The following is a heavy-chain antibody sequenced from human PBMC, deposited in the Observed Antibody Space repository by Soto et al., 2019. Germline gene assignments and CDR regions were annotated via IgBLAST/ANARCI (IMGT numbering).Heavy chain of an antibody. Sequence: ASVKVSCKASGYTFTSYDINWVRQETRQGPEWMGRIIPILGIANYAQKFQGRVTITADKSTSTAYMELSSLRSEDTAVYYCAGAYCSSTSCYAGGLYYYYMDVWGKGTTVTVSS. D-gene: IGHD2-2*01. CDR1: GYTFTSYD. V-gene: IGHV1-69*04. CDR3: AGAYCSSTSCYAGGLYYYYMDV. CDR2: IIPILGIA. J-gene: IGHJ6*03.